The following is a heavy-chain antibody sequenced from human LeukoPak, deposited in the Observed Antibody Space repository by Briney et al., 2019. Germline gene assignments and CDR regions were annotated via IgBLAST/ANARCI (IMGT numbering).Heavy chain of an antibody. V-gene: IGHV4-30-2*01. Sequence: SETLSLTCAVSGGSISSGGYSWSWIRQPPGKGLEWIGYIYHSGSTYYNPSLKSRVTISVDRSKNQFSLKLSSVTAADTAVYYCAKTHCGGGSCDKFDSWGQGILVTVSS. CDR1: GGSISSGGYS. CDR2: IYHSGST. CDR3: AKTHCGGGSCDKFDS. J-gene: IGHJ5*01. D-gene: IGHD2-21*01.